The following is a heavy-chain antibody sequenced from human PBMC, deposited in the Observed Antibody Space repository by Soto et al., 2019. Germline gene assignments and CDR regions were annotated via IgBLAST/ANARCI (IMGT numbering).Heavy chain of an antibody. CDR3: ASHYGDNGWFDP. V-gene: IGHV3-21*06. CDR1: GFTFSAYN. CDR2: ITSSSSSI. D-gene: IGHD4-17*01. Sequence: GGSLRLSCAASGFTFSAYNMNWVRQPPGKGLEWVSSITSSSSSIYYADSLKGRFTISRENAKNSLYLQMNSLRAEDTAVYYCASHYGDNGWFDPWGQGTLVSVSS. J-gene: IGHJ5*02.